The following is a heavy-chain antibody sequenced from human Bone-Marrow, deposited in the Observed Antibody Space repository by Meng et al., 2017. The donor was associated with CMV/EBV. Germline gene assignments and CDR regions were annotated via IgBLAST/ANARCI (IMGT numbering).Heavy chain of an antibody. D-gene: IGHD3-22*01. J-gene: IGHJ4*02. CDR2: INQDGSEK. CDR3: AKDIIPGITMIVYYFDY. V-gene: IGHV3-7*03. CDR1: GFIFSNYW. Sequence: GESLKISCAASGFIFSNYWMTWVRQAPGKGLEWVANINQDGSEKYYVDSVKGQFTISRDNAKNSLYLQMNSLRAEDTALYYCAKDIIPGITMIVYYFDYWGQETLVTVSS.